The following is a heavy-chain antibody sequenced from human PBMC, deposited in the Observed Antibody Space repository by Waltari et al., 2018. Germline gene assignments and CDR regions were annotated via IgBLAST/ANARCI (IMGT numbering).Heavy chain of an antibody. CDR3: AKDNSGSYYYYYYMDV. J-gene: IGHJ6*03. Sequence: QVQLVESGGGVVQPGRSLRLSWGAAGSAFSSYGMHWVRRAPSKGLEWVAVISYDGSNKYYADSVKGRFTISRDNSKNTLYLQMNSLRAEDTAVYYCAKDNSGSYYYYYYMDVWGKGTTVTISS. CDR1: GSAFSSYG. CDR2: ISYDGSNK. D-gene: IGHD1-26*01. V-gene: IGHV3-30*18.